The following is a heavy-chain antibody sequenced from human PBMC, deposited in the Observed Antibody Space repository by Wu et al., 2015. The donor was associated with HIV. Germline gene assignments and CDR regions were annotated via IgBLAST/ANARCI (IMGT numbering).Heavy chain of an antibody. CDR2: ISPDSGAT. CDR3: ARLQSLHGLYSNADF. V-gene: IGHV1-2*02. D-gene: IGHD2/OR15-2a*01. Sequence: QVQLVQSGAEVKKPGASVKVSCKASGYTFTDYYIHWVRQAPGQGLEWMGWISPDSGATKYAQKFQGRVTMTRDTAVSTAYLELNSLRSDDTAIYFCARLQSLHGLYSNADFWGQGTLVTVSS. CDR1: GYTFTDYY. J-gene: IGHJ4*02.